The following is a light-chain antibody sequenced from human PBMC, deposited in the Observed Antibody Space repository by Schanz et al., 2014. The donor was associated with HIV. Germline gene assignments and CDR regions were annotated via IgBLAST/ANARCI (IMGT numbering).Light chain of an antibody. CDR2: EAS. J-gene: IGKJ2*01. CDR1: QSISNW. V-gene: IGKV1-5*01. CDR3: QQYNTKPYT. Sequence: DIQMPQSPSTLSASVGDRVSISCRASQSISNWLAWYQQKPGKAPDLLIYEASILETGVPSRFSGSGSGTEFTLTISSLQPDDFATYYFQQYNTKPYTFGQGTKLEIK.